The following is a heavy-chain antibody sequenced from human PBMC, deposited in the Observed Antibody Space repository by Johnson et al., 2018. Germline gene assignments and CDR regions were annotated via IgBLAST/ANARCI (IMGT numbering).Heavy chain of an antibody. D-gene: IGHD1-7*01. Sequence: VQLVESGGGVVQPGGSLRLSCAASGFTFSDYYMSWIRQAPGKGLEWVSYISSSGSTIYYADSVKGRFTISRDNAKNSLYLQMNSLRAEDTAVYYCARDERRGNYPYFQHWGQGTLVTVSS. CDR1: GFTFSDYY. J-gene: IGHJ1*01. V-gene: IGHV3-11*04. CDR2: ISSSGSTI. CDR3: ARDERRGNYPYFQH.